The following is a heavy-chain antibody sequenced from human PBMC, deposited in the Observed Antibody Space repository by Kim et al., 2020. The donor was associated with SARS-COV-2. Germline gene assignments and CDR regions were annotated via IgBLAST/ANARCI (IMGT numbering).Heavy chain of an antibody. Sequence: GGSLRLSCAASGFTFSSYAMSWVRQAPGKGLEWVSAISGSGGSTYYADSVKGRFTISRDNSKNTLYLQMNSLRAEDTAVYYCAKDKTGGYVWGSLMDVWGQGTTVTVSS. V-gene: IGHV3-23*01. CDR3: AKDKTGGYVWGSLMDV. CDR1: GFTFSSYA. CDR2: ISGSGGST. J-gene: IGHJ6*02. D-gene: IGHD3-16*01.